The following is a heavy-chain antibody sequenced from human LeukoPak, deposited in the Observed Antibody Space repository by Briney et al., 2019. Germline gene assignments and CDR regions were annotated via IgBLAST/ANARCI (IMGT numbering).Heavy chain of an antibody. J-gene: IGHJ5*02. V-gene: IGHV4-34*01. CDR3: ARGPDSGSYYARFDP. Sequence: TSETLSLTCAVYGGSFNGYFWSWIRQPPGKGLEWIGEINHSGSTNYNPSLKSRVTISVDTSKNQVSLKLNSVTAADTAVYYCARGPDSGSYYARFDPWGQGTLVTVSS. CDR2: INHSGST. D-gene: IGHD3-10*01. CDR1: GGSFNGYF.